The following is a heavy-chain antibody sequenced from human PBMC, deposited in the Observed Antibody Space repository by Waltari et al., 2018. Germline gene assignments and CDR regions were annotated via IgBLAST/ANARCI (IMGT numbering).Heavy chain of an antibody. CDR2: FDPEDGET. D-gene: IGHD5-12*01. Sequence: QVQLVQSGAAVKKPGALAKVSCKVSGYTLTELSMQWVRQAPGKGLEWMGGFDPEDGETIYAQKFQGRVTMTEDTSTDTAYMELSSLRSEDTAVYYCATISPGEMATIFDYWGQGTLVTVSS. V-gene: IGHV1-24*01. CDR3: ATISPGEMATIFDY. CDR1: GYTLTELS. J-gene: IGHJ4*02.